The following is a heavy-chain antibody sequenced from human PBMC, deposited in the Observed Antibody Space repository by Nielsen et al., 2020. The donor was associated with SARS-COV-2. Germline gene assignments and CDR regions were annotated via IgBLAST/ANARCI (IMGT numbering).Heavy chain of an antibody. D-gene: IGHD5-12*01. J-gene: IGHJ2*01. CDR2: IIPMVDIR. V-gene: IGHV1-69*02. Sequence: SVKVSCKASGGTFSTHSISWVRQAPGQGPEWMGRIIPMVDIRDYAQSFQSRVTITADKSTSTAYMELSSLSSEDTALYYCARSATNLIYWYFDLWGRGTLVTVSS. CDR1: GGTFSTHS. CDR3: ARSATNLIYWYFDL.